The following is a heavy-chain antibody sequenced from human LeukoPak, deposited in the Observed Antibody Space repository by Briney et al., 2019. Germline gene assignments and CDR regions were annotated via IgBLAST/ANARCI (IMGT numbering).Heavy chain of an antibody. J-gene: IGHJ4*02. CDR2: IYTSGST. CDR3: ARGKYYDILTGYSSPFDY. Sequence: PSETLSLTCTVSGGSISSGSYYWSWIRQPAGKGLEWIGRIYTSGSTNYNPSLKSRVTISVDTSKNQFSLKLSSVTAADTAVYYCARGKYYDILTGYSSPFDYWGQGTLVTVSS. V-gene: IGHV4-61*02. D-gene: IGHD3-9*01. CDR1: GGSISSGSYY.